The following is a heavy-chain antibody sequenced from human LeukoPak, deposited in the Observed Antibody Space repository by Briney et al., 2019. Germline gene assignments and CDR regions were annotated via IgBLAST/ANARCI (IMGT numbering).Heavy chain of an antibody. V-gene: IGHV3-23*01. CDR1: GFTFSSYA. J-gene: IGHJ4*02. Sequence: GGSLRLSCAASGFTFSSYAMSWVRQAPGKGLEWVSAISGSGGSTYYADSVKGRFTISRDNSKNTLYLQMNSLRAEDTAVYYCARGSTVVAVAAPEYYFDYWGQGTLVTVSS. CDR3: ARGSTVVAVAAPEYYFDY. D-gene: IGHD6-19*01. CDR2: ISGSGGST.